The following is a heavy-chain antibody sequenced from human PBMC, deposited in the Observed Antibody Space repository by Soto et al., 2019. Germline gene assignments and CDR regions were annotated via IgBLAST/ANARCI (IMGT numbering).Heavy chain of an antibody. V-gene: IGHV4-34*01. D-gene: IGHD2-2*01. CDR2: INHSGST. J-gene: IGHJ5*02. CDR3: ARVVPAAQLRGWFDP. Sequence: PSETLSLTCAVYGGSFSGYYWSWIRQPPGKGLEWIGEINHSGSTNYNPSLKSRVTISVDTSKNQFSLKLSSVTAADTAVYYCARVVPAAQLRGWFDPWGQGTLVTVSS. CDR1: GGSFSGYY.